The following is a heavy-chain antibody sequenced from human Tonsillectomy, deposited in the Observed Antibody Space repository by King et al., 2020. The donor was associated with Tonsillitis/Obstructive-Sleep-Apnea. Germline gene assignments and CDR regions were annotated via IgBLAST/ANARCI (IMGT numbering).Heavy chain of an antibody. CDR3: ARPQYYYDSSGTGAFDI. CDR2: IYYSGST. Sequence: QLQESGPGLVKPSETLSLTCTVSGGSISSSSYYWGWIRQPPGKGLEWIGSIYYSGSTYYNPSLKSRVTISVDTSKNQFALKLSSVTAADTAVYYCARPQYYYDSSGTGAFDIWGQGTMVTVSS. CDR1: GGSISSSSYY. J-gene: IGHJ3*02. D-gene: IGHD3-22*01. V-gene: IGHV4-39*01.